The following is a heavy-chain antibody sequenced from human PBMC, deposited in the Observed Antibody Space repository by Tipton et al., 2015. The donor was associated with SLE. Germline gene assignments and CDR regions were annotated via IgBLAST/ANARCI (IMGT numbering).Heavy chain of an antibody. J-gene: IGHJ3*01. CDR1: GYCLTSGYD. Sequence: TLSLTCAVSGYCLTSGYDWGWVRQTPGKGLAWIASQYHTGKAYYNPYLQSRVSVSIDTSKNQFSLKLNSLTAADTAMYYCARDWSQGAFDGWGRGTMVTVS. V-gene: IGHV4-38-2*02. CDR2: QYHTGKA. CDR3: ARDWSQGAFDG.